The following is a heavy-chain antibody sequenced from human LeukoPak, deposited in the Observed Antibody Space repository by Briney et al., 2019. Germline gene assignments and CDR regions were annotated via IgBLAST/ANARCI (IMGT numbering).Heavy chain of an antibody. Sequence: GGSLRLSCAASGFTFGNYAMIWVRQAPGKGLECIGFIRSKVYGGTTEYAASVKGRFTISRDDSKSIAYLQMNSLKTEDTAVYYCTRDPYYFDSSGYYHHAFDIWGQGTMVAVSS. J-gene: IGHJ3*02. D-gene: IGHD3-22*01. CDR3: TRDPYYFDSSGYYHHAFDI. CDR2: IRSKVYGGTT. V-gene: IGHV3-49*04. CDR1: GFTFGNYA.